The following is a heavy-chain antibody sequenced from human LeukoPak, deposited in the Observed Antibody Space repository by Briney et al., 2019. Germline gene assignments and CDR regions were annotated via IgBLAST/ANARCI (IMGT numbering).Heavy chain of an antibody. Sequence: SETLSLTCAVSGGSISSGGYSWSWIRQPPGKGLEWIGYIYHSGSTYYNPSLKSRVTISVDRSKNQFSLRLSSVTAADTAVYYCASGTECGGDCYSLWGQGTLVTVSS. J-gene: IGHJ4*02. CDR2: IYHSGST. D-gene: IGHD2-21*02. V-gene: IGHV4-30-2*01. CDR1: GGSISSGGYS. CDR3: ASGTECGGDCYSL.